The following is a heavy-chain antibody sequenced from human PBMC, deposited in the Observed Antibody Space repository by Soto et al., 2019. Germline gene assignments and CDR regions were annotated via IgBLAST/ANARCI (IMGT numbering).Heavy chain of an antibody. J-gene: IGHJ6*02. CDR1: GFTFTSSA. D-gene: IGHD3-10*01. CDR3: VRQGFGPLHGLVDV. CDR2: IVVGSGNT. Sequence: SVKVSCKASGFTFTSSAMQWVRQAREQRLEWIGWIVVGSGNTNYAQKFQERVTITRDMSTRQVSLRLSSVTAADTAVYYCVRQGFGPLHGLVDVWGQGTTVTVSS. V-gene: IGHV1-58*02.